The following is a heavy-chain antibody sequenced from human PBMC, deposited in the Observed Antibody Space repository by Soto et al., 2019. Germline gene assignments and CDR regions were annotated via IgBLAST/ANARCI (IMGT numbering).Heavy chain of an antibody. J-gene: IGHJ4*02. CDR1: SAAIGRVGYY. CDR2: IYYSGST. CDR3: ARGPGI. V-gene: IGHV4-31*02. Sequence: ISLTWSVRSAAIGRVGYYWSWIRQHPGKGLEWIGYIYYSGSTYYNPSLKSRVTISVDTSKNQLSLKLSSVTAADTAVYYCARGPGIWGQGTLVTVS.